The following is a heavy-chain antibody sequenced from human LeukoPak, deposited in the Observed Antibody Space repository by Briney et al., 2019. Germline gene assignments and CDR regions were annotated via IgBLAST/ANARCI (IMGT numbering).Heavy chain of an antibody. CDR1: GGSFSGYY. V-gene: IGHV4-34*01. CDR2: INHSGST. J-gene: IGHJ4*02. D-gene: IGHD6-13*01. CDR3: ARSFPSSSWYGRPLKY. Sequence: PSETLSLTCAVYGGSFSGYYWSWICQPPGKGLEWIGEINHSGSTNYNPSLKSRVTISVDTSKNQFSLKLSSVTAADTAVYYCARSFPSSSWYGRPLKYWGQGTLVTVSS.